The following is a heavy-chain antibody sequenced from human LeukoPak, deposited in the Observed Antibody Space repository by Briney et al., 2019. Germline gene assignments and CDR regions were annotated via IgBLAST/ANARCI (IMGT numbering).Heavy chain of an antibody. CDR3: ARGATAVAGTQIKLYYFDY. Sequence: SETLSLTCTVSGGSISNYYWSWIRQPPGEGLEWIGYIYYSGSTNYNPSLKSRVTISVDTSKNQFSLKLSSVTAADTAVYYCARGATAVAGTQIKLYYFDYWGQGTLVTVSS. CDR1: GGSISNYY. D-gene: IGHD6-19*01. J-gene: IGHJ4*02. V-gene: IGHV4-59*08. CDR2: IYYSGST.